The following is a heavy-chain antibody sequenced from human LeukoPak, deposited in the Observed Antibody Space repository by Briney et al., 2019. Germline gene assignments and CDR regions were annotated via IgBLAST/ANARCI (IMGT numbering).Heavy chain of an antibody. J-gene: IGHJ5*02. V-gene: IGHV3-48*01. CDR1: GFTLSDYY. D-gene: IGHD3-10*01. Sequence: PGGSLRLSCAASGFTLSDYYMNWVRQDPGKGLEWVGYISPTTTITGYADSVKGRFTISRDNAKNSLYLQMNSLRGEDTAVYYCARHGAGSWFDPWGQGTLVTVSS. CDR2: ISPTTTIT. CDR3: ARHGAGSWFDP.